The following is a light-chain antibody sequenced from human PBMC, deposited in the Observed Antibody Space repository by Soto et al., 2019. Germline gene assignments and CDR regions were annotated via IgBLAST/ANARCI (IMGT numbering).Light chain of an antibody. Sequence: DIQMTQSPSTLSASVGDRVTITCRASQSISSWLAWYQQKPGKAPKLLIYDASSLESGAPLRFSGSGSGTEFTLTISSLQPDDFATYYCQQYNSLWTFGQGTKVEIK. J-gene: IGKJ1*01. CDR3: QQYNSLWT. CDR2: DAS. CDR1: QSISSW. V-gene: IGKV1-5*01.